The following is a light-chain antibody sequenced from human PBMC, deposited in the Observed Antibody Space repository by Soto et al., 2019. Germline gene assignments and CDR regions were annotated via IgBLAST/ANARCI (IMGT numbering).Light chain of an antibody. V-gene: IGLV2-14*01. CDR3: SSYTTSSTWV. CDR1: SSDVGGYNY. CDR2: EVD. J-gene: IGLJ3*02. Sequence: QSALTQPASVSGSPGQSITISCTGTSSDVGGYNYVSWYQHYPGKAPKLVIYEVDNRPSGISNRFSGSKSANTASLTISGLQAEDEADYYCSSYTTSSTWVFGGGTKLTV.